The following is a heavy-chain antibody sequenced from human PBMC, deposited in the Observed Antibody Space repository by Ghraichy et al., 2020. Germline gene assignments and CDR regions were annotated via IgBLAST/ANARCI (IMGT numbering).Heavy chain of an antibody. CDR2: ISSSSSYI. D-gene: IGHD6-19*01. V-gene: IGHV3-21*01. CDR3: ARWAPGIAVAGIGEQV. J-gene: IGHJ4*02. Sequence: GGSLRLSCAASGFTFSSYSMNWVRQAPGKGLEWVSSISSSSSYIYYADSVKGRFTISRDNAKNSLYLQMNSLRAEDTAVYYCARWAPGIAVAGIGEQVGGQGNLVTVSS. CDR1: GFTFSSYS.